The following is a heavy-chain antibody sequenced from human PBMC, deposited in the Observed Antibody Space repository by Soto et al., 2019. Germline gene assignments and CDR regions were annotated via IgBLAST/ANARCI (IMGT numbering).Heavy chain of an antibody. CDR1: GGSISTSRSY. V-gene: IGHV4-39*01. CDR2: IFYSGST. J-gene: IGHJ5*02. D-gene: IGHD2-21*01. Sequence: QLQLLESGPGLVKASETLSLTCSVSGGSISTSRSYWAWIRQPPGEGLGWLGNIFYSGSTFYNPSLASRVSVSVDTSKNEFSLKLRSVTAADTAVYYCARQPTTGDTDLWFDPWGQGTLVTVSS. CDR3: ARQPTTGDTDLWFDP.